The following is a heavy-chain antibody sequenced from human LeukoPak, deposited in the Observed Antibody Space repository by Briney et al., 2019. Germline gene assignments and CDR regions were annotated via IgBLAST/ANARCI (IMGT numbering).Heavy chain of an antibody. D-gene: IGHD2-15*01. Sequence: ASVKVSCKASGCTFTSYVISWVRQAPGQGLEWMGWISAYNGNTNYAQKLQGRVTMTTDTSTSTAYMELRSLRSDDTAVYYCARDLCSGGSCYSVGGYWGQGTLVTVSS. J-gene: IGHJ4*02. CDR2: ISAYNGNT. CDR1: GCTFTSYV. V-gene: IGHV1-18*01. CDR3: ARDLCSGGSCYSVGGY.